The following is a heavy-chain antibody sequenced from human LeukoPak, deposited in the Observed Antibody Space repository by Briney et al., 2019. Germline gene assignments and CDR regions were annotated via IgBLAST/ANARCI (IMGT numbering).Heavy chain of an antibody. J-gene: IGHJ6*03. CDR2: ISPSGVST. CDR1: GYTFTSSY. Sequence: ASVKVSCKASGYTFTSSYMHWVRQAPGQGLEWMGIISPSGVSTSYAQKFQGRVTMTRDTSTSTFYMELSSLRSEDTAVYYCARDGDSGSTDYYYYMDVWGKGTTVTISS. V-gene: IGHV1-46*01. CDR3: ARDGDSGSTDYYYYMDV. D-gene: IGHD6-19*01.